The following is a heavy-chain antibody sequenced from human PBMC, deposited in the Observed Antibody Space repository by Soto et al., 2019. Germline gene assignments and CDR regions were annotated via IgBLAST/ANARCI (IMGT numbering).Heavy chain of an antibody. CDR3: ARDLTRIAATGTTSRDWFDP. CDR1: GYTFTSFF. V-gene: IGHV1-46*01. Sequence: GASVKVSCKASGYTFTSFFMHWVRQAPGQGLEWMGIINPRSGSTSYAQNFQGRVTMTRDTSTSTVYMDLSSLRSEDTAVYYCARDLTRIAATGTTSRDWFDPWGQGTLVTVSS. J-gene: IGHJ5*02. CDR2: INPRSGST. D-gene: IGHD6-13*01.